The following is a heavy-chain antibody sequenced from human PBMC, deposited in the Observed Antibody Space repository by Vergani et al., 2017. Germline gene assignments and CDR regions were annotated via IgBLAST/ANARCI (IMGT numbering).Heavy chain of an antibody. V-gene: IGHV4-34*01. CDR2: INHSGST. CDR3: ARRGGTTKYGMDV. D-gene: IGHD1-7*01. Sequence: QVQLQQWGAGLLKPSETLSLTCAVSGGSFSGYYWSWIRQPPGKGLEWIGEINHSGSTNYNPSLKSRVTISVDTSKNQVSLKRSSGTSADTAGYYCARRGGTTKYGMDVWGQGTTVTVSS. J-gene: IGHJ6*02. CDR1: GGSFSGYY.